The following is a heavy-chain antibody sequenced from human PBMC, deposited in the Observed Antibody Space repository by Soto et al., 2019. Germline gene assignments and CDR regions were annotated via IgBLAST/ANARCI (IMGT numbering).Heavy chain of an antibody. V-gene: IGHV4-61*01. J-gene: IGHJ4*02. CDR2: ILHTGTT. CDR1: GGTVSGGNYY. Sequence: SETLSLTCTVSGGTVSGGNYYWSWIGQPPGKGLEWIGYILHTGTTNYNPSLKSRVTISLDTSMNQFSLKLSSVTPADTAVYYCTRAPVSGSYCFDFWGQGTPVTVSS. CDR3: TRAPVSGSYCFDF. D-gene: IGHD1-26*01.